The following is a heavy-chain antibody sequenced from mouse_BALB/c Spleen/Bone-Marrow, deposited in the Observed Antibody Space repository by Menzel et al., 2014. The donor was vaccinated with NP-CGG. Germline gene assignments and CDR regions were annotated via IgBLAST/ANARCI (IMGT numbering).Heavy chain of an antibody. J-gene: IGHJ3*01. CDR1: GYSFTGYY. CDR3: ARGYWFTY. Sequence: VQLQQSGPELVKPGTSVKISCKASGYSFTGYYMHWVKQSHVKSLEWIGRINPYTGATTYNQNFNVKASLTVDKSSSTAYMELHSLTSEDSAVYYCARGYWFTYWGQGTLVTVSA. V-gene: IGHV1-31*01. CDR2: INPYTGAT.